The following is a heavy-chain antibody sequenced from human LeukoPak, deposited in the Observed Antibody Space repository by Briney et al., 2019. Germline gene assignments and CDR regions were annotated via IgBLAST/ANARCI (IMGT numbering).Heavy chain of an antibody. CDR1: GGSISSYY. CDR3: AVRYFDWLLPFDY. D-gene: IGHD3-9*01. Sequence: SETLSLTCTVSGGSISSYYWSWIRQPPGKGLEWIGYMYYSGSTNYNPSLKSRVTISVDTSKNQFSLKLSSVTAADTAVYYCAVRYFDWLLPFDYWGQGTLVTVSS. CDR2: MYYSGST. V-gene: IGHV4-59*12. J-gene: IGHJ4*02.